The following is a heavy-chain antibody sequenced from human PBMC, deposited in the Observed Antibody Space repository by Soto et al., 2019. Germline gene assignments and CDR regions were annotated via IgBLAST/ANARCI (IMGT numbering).Heavy chain of an antibody. D-gene: IGHD5-12*01. V-gene: IGHV1-69*06. CDR3: ARASGYVSHYYYGMDV. CDR1: GGTFSSYA. J-gene: IGHJ6*02. CDR2: IIPIFGTA. Sequence: SVKVSCKASGGTFSSYAISWVRQAPGQGLEWMGGIIPIFGTANYAQKFQGRVTITADKSTSTAYMELSSLRSEDTAVYYCARASGYVSHYYYGMDVWGQGTTVTVSS.